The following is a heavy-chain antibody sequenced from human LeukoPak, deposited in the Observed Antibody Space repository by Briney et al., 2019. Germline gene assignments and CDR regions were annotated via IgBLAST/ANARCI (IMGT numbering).Heavy chain of an antibody. CDR3: ASGNYDFWSGHPNWFDP. Sequence: SETLSLTCTVSGDSIRSYYCSWIRQPPGKGLEWIGYIYYSGSTNYNPSLKSRVTISLATPQNHLSLKVSSVTAEDTAVYYCASGNYDFWSGHPNWFDPWGQGTLVTVSS. V-gene: IGHV4-59*01. D-gene: IGHD3-3*01. J-gene: IGHJ5*02. CDR1: GDSIRSYY. CDR2: IYYSGST.